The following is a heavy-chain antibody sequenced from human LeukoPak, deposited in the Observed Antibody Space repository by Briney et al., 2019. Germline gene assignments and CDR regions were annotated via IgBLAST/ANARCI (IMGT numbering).Heavy chain of an antibody. CDR2: IYSGGST. CDR3: ARSPPSEYYYDSSGYFDAFDI. V-gene: IGHV3-66*01. Sequence: PEGSLRLSCAASGFTVSSNYMSWVRQAPGKGLEWVSVIYSGGSTYYADSVKGRFTISRDNSKNTLYLQMNSLRAEDTAVYYYARSPPSEYYYDSSGYFDAFDIWGQGTMVTVSS. J-gene: IGHJ3*02. D-gene: IGHD3-22*01. CDR1: GFTVSSNY.